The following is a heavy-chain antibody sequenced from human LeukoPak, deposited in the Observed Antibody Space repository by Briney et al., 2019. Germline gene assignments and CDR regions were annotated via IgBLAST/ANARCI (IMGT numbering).Heavy chain of an antibody. J-gene: IGHJ4*02. D-gene: IGHD5-18*01. V-gene: IGHV3-7*01. CDR3: AVYSYGYFDY. CDR2: IKQDGSEK. CDR1: GFTFSRYW. Sequence: GGSLRLSCAASGFTFSRYWMSWVREAPGKGREWVANIKQDGSEKYYVDSVKGRFTISRDNAKNSLYLQMNSLRAEDTAVYYCAVYSYGYFDYWGQGTLVTVSS.